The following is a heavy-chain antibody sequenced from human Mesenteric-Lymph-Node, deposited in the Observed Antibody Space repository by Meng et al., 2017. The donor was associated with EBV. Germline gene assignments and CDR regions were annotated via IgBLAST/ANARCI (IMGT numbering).Heavy chain of an antibody. CDR2: ISSSGSVT. J-gene: IGHJ4*02. Sequence: LGGSGGGLVMLGGVLRLSWAASGFIFSHYDMRLIRQGPGKGLEWLSYISSSGSVTYYADSVRGRFTISRDNGKDSLYLQMNSLRAEDSAVYYCARTKFGSGTSSLAHWGQGSLVTVSS. V-gene: IGHV3-11*01. D-gene: IGHD3-10*01. CDR1: GFIFSHYD. CDR3: ARTKFGSGTSSLAH.